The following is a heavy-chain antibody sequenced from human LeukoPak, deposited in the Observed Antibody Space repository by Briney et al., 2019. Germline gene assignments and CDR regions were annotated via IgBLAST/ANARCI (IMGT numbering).Heavy chain of an antibody. J-gene: IGHJ4*02. CDR1: GGSISSIRYY. Sequence: SETLSLTCTVSGGSISSIRYYWGWIRQPPGKGLEWIGSMFYSGSTYYNPSLKSRATIFLDTSMNQFSLRLTSVTAADTALYFCARESFEEPGTMDHWGQGTLVSVSS. V-gene: IGHV4-39*07. CDR2: MFYSGST. CDR3: ARESFEEPGTMDH. D-gene: IGHD4/OR15-4a*01.